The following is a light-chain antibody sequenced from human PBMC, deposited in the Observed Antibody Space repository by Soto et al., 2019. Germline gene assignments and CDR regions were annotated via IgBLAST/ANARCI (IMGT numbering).Light chain of an antibody. J-gene: IGKJ1*01. V-gene: IGKV3-20*01. CDR3: QHYDTSPAWT. CDR2: GAS. Sequence: EIVLTQSPGTLSVSLGETATLSFTASQSVDSSSLAWYQQKPGQAPRLLIYGASSRATGIPDRFSGSGSGTDFTLTVSRLEPEDFAVYYCQHYDTSPAWTFGQGTKVDI. CDR1: QSVDSSS.